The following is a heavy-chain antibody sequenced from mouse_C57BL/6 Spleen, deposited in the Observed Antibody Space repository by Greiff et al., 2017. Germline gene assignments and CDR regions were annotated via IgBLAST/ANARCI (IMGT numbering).Heavy chain of an antibody. CDR1: GYAFSSSW. CDR3: AIDYDVDYFDY. J-gene: IGHJ2*01. CDR2: IYPGDGDT. Sequence: VQLQQSGPELVKPGASVKISCKASGYAFSSSWMNWVKQRPGKGLEWIGRIYPGDGDTNYNGKFKGKATLTADKSSSTAYMRLSSLTSEDSAVYFCAIDYDVDYFDYWGQGTTLTVSS. D-gene: IGHD2-4*01. V-gene: IGHV1-82*01.